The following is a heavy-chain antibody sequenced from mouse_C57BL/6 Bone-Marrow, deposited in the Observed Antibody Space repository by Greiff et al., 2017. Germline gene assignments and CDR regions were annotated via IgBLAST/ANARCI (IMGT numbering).Heavy chain of an antibody. J-gene: IGHJ4*01. CDR2: IRSKSSNYAT. Sequence: EVQRVESGGGLVQPKGSLKLSCAASGFTFNTYAMHWVRQAPGKGLEWVARIRSKSSNYATYYADSVKDRFTISRDDSQSMLYLQMNNLEAEDTAMYYCVRDDYDGYYYAMDYWGQGTSVTVSS. V-gene: IGHV10-3*01. CDR3: VRDDYDGYYYAMDY. D-gene: IGHD2-4*01. CDR1: GFTFNTYA.